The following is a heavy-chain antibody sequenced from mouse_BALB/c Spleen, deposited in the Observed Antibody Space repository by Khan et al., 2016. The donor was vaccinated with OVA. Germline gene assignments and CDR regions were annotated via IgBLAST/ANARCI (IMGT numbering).Heavy chain of an antibody. CDR1: GYTFTSYD. Sequence: IQLVQSGPELVKPGASVKMSCKASGYTFTSYDMYWVKQKPGQGLEWIGYINPYNDYTKFNEKFKGQATLTSDKSSSTAYMELSSLTSEDSAVYYGARGVLGLRTWFAYWGQGTLVTVSA. V-gene: IGHV1S136*01. CDR2: INPYNDYT. D-gene: IGHD3-1*01. J-gene: IGHJ3*01. CDR3: ARGVLGLRTWFAY.